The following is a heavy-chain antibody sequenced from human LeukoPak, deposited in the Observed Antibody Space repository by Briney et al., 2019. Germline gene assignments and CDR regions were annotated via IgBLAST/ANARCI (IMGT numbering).Heavy chain of an antibody. CDR3: ALRGKVIVRSNWFDP. CDR1: GGSISSYY. D-gene: IGHD3-22*01. CDR2: IYTSGTT. Sequence: SETLSLTCSVSGGSISSYYWSWIRQPAGKGLEWIGRIYTSGTTNYNPSLKSRVTISVDTSKNQFSLKLSSVTAADTAVYYCALRGKVIVRSNWFDPWGQGTLVTVSS. J-gene: IGHJ5*02. V-gene: IGHV4-4*07.